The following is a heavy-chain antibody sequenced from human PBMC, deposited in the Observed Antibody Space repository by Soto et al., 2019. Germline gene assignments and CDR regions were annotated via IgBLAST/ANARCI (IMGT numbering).Heavy chain of an antibody. CDR1: GGSISSSSYY. Sequence: SETLSLTCTVSGGSISSSSYYWGWIRQPPGKGLEWIGSIYYSGSTYYNPSLKSRVTISVDTSKNQFSLKLSSVTAADTAVYYCASGLDSYGYKYYFDYWGQGTLVTVS. D-gene: IGHD5-18*01. CDR2: IYYSGST. CDR3: ASGLDSYGYKYYFDY. J-gene: IGHJ4*02. V-gene: IGHV4-39*07.